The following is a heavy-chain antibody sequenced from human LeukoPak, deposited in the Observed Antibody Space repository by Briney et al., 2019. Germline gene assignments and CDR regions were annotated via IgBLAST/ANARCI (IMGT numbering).Heavy chain of an antibody. V-gene: IGHV3-23*01. CDR1: GFTFGSYA. Sequence: GGSLRLSCAASGFTFGSYAMTWVRQAPGKGLEWVSHISGSGGSTYHADSVKGRFTISRGNSKNTVYLQMNSLRAEDTAVYYCAKTTAGHSSGRDPGWPVDYWGQGTLVTVSS. CDR3: AKTTAGHSSGRDPGWPVDY. D-gene: IGHD6-19*01. J-gene: IGHJ4*02. CDR2: ISGSGGST.